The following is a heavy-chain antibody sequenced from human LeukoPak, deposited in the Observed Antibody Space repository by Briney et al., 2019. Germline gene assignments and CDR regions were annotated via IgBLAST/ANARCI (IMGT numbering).Heavy chain of an antibody. CDR3: AGHFYFDV. CDR2: INHSGST. Sequence: PSETLSLTCAVYGGSFSGYYWSWIRQPPGKGLEWIGEINHSGSTNYNPSLKSRVTISVDTSKNQFSLKLSSVTAADTAVYFCAGHFYFDVWGRGTLVTVSS. V-gene: IGHV4-34*01. CDR1: GGSFSGYY. J-gene: IGHJ2*01.